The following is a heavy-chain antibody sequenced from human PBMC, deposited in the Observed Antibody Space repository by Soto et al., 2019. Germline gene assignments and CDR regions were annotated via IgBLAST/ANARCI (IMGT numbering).Heavy chain of an antibody. Sequence: EVQLVESGGCLVQPGGSLRLSCLASGFTFSSYWMHWVRQAPGKGLVWVSRIKFDGSTTNYADSVKGRYSISRDNARNTVFLQMNSLRVEDTGMYYCARGLRNFYGADVWGQGTTVTVSS. J-gene: IGHJ6*02. CDR3: ARGLRNFYGADV. CDR1: GFTFSSYW. CDR2: IKFDGSTT. V-gene: IGHV3-74*01. D-gene: IGHD4-17*01.